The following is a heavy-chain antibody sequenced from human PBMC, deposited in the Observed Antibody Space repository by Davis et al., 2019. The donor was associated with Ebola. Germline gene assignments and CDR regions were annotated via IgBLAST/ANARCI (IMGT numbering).Heavy chain of an antibody. CDR3: AKDGQLVRYYYYGMDV. CDR1: GFTFSSYG. CDR2: IRYDGSNK. V-gene: IGHV3-30*02. Sequence: GGSLRLSCAASGFTFSSYGMHWVRQAPGKGLEWVAFIRYDGSNKYYADSVKGRFTISRDNSKNTLYLQMNSLRAEDTAVYYCAKDGQLVRYYYYGMDVWGQGTTVTVSS. J-gene: IGHJ6*02. D-gene: IGHD6-6*01.